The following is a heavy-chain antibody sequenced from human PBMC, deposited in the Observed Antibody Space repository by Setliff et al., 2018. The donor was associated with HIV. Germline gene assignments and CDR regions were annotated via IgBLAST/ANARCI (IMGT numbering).Heavy chain of an antibody. Sequence: ASVKVSCKASGYTFTNYYMHWVRQAPGQGLEWVGWINPNSGDTKYAEKLQGRVTMTRDTSISTAYLELRRLKSDDTAVYYCARGAFVVIPTARHDFDYWGQGALVTVSS. CDR2: INPNSGDT. D-gene: IGHD2-2*01. J-gene: IGHJ4*02. CDR1: GYTFTNYY. CDR3: ARGAFVVIPTARHDFDY. V-gene: IGHV1-2*02.